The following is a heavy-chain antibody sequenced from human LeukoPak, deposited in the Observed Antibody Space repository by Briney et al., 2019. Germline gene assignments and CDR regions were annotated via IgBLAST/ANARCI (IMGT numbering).Heavy chain of an antibody. V-gene: IGHV3-48*03. Sequence: PGGSLRLSCAASGFTFSNYEMNWVRQAPGKGLEWVSYISGSGSTIYYADSVKGRFTISRDNARNSLYLQMNSLRAEDTAVYYCARDPYSGTYGDTYYYYMDVWGKGTTVTISS. J-gene: IGHJ6*03. CDR2: ISGSGSTI. CDR3: ARDPYSGTYGDTYYYYMDV. D-gene: IGHD1-26*01. CDR1: GFTFSNYE.